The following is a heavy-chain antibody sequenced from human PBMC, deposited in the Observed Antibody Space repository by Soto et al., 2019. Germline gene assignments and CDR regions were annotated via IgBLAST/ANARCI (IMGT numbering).Heavy chain of an antibody. CDR1: GGSISSGGYY. V-gene: IGHV4-31*03. CDR2: IYYSGST. D-gene: IGHD1-7*01. Sequence: SETLSLTCTVSGGSISSGGYYWSWIRQHPGKGLEWIGYIYYSGSTYYNPSLKSRVTISVDTSKNQFSLKLSSVTAADTAVYYCARVPWNYGAFDIWGQGTMVTVSS. CDR3: ARVPWNYGAFDI. J-gene: IGHJ3*02.